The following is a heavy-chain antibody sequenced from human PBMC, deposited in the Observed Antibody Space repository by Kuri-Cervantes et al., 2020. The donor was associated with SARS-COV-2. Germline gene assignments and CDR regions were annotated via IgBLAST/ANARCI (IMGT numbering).Heavy chain of an antibody. Sequence: ASVKVFCKASGGTFSSYAISWVRQAPGQGLEWMGWISAYNGNTNYAQKLQGRVTMTTDTSTSTAYMELRSLRSDDTAVYYCARDVLRFLEWLDYYYYYGMDVWGQGTTVTVSS. V-gene: IGHV1-18*01. J-gene: IGHJ6*02. D-gene: IGHD3-3*01. CDR1: GGTFSSYA. CDR3: ARDVLRFLEWLDYYYYYGMDV. CDR2: ISAYNGNT.